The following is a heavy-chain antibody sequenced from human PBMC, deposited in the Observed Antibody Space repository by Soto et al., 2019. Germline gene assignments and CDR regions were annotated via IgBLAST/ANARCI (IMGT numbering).Heavy chain of an antibody. J-gene: IGHJ3*02. CDR3: ARTGYSSGWYKAAFDI. CDR1: GGSFSGYY. D-gene: IGHD6-19*01. V-gene: IGHV4-34*01. Sequence: SETLSLTCAVYGGSFSGYYWSWIRQPPGKGLEWIGEINHSGSTNYNPSLKSRVTISVDTSKNQFSLKLSSVTAADTAVYYCARTGYSSGWYKAAFDIWGQGTMVSVSS. CDR2: INHSGST.